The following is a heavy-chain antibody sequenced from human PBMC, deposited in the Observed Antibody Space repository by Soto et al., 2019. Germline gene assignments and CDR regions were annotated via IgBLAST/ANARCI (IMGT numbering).Heavy chain of an antibody. Sequence: SVKVSCKASGGTFSSYAISWVRQAPGQGLEWMGGIIPIFGTANYAQKFQGRVTITADESTSTAYMELSSLRSEDTAVYYCASESSLGYDSSGAIDYWGQGTLVTVSS. D-gene: IGHD3-22*01. J-gene: IGHJ4*02. CDR2: IIPIFGTA. V-gene: IGHV1-69*13. CDR1: GGTFSSYA. CDR3: ASESSLGYDSSGAIDY.